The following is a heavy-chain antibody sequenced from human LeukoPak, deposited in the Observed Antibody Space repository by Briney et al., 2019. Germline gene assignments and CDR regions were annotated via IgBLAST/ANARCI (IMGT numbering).Heavy chain of an antibody. CDR1: GGSISSYY. J-gene: IGHJ5*02. CDR3: ARGRDIVVVVAASTYNWFDP. CDR2: IYYNGNT. V-gene: IGHV4-59*01. D-gene: IGHD2-15*01. Sequence: SETLSLTCTVSGGSISSYYWSWIRQPPGKGLEWIAYIYYNGNTDYHPSLKSRVTLSIDTSKNQFSLKLNSVTAADTAVYYCARGRDIVVVVAASTYNWFDPWGQGTLVTVSS.